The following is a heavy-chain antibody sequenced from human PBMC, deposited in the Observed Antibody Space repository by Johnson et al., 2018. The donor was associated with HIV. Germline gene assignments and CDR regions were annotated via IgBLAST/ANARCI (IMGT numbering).Heavy chain of an antibody. J-gene: IGHJ3*02. CDR2: INWNGGST. Sequence: VQLVESGGGVERPGGSLRLSCVASGFTFDDYGMSWVRQAPGKGLEWVSGINWNGGSTGYADSVKGRFTISRDNAKNSLYLQMNSLRVEDTAVYYCVKEASRGTVTQAPDAFDIWGQGTVVTVSS. D-gene: IGHD4-17*01. CDR3: VKEASRGTVTQAPDAFDI. V-gene: IGHV3-20*04. CDR1: GFTFDDYG.